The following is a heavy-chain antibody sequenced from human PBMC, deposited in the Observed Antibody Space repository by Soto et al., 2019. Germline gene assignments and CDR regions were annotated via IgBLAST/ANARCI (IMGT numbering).Heavy chain of an antibody. V-gene: IGHV1-18*01. D-gene: IGHD3-10*01. CDR3: ARETLLWVGESQNYYYYSIDV. CDR1: GYTFTSYG. CDR2: ISAYNGNT. Sequence: QVQLVQSGAEVKKPGASVKVSCKASGYTFTSYGISWVRQAPGQGREWMGWISAYNGNTNYAQKLQGRVTMTTDTPTSTANTKLRSLRTDDTAVYYCARETLLWVGESQNYYYYSIDVWGQGTTVTVSS. J-gene: IGHJ6*02.